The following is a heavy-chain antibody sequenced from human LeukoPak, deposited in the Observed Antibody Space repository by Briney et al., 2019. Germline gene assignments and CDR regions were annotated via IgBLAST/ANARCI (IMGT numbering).Heavy chain of an antibody. CDR3: ARDTKYGSGSYYNRGPHPSDY. J-gene: IGHJ4*02. V-gene: IGHV3-48*03. CDR2: ISSSGSTI. D-gene: IGHD3-10*01. CDR1: GFTFSNYW. Sequence: GGSLRLSCAASGFTFSNYWMHWVRQAPGKGLEWVSYISSSGSTIYYADSVKGRFTISRDNAKNSLYLQMNSLRAEDTAVYYCARDTKYGSGSYYNRGPHPSDYWGQGTLVTVSS.